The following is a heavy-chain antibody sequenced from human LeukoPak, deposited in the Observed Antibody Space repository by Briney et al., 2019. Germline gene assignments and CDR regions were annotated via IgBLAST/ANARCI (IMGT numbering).Heavy chain of an antibody. J-gene: IGHJ4*02. Sequence: GSVKVSCKTSRYTFSAFYLHWVRQAPGPGAEGVGWINPDSGGSEYGQKFQGRVTFTSDTSSTTIYMEVRSLKSDDTAVYYCARDMTGGIWARATSFDHWGQGTLVTVSS. CDR1: RYTFSAFY. D-gene: IGHD1-14*01. CDR3: ARDMTGGIWARATSFDH. CDR2: INPDSGGS. V-gene: IGHV1-2*02.